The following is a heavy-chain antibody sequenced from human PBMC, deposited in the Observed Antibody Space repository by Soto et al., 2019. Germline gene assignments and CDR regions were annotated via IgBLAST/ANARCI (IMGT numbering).Heavy chain of an antibody. CDR2: IDWDDDK. J-gene: IGHJ6*02. CDR3: ARTTTGAIEYYYGMDV. D-gene: IGHD1-26*01. CDR1: GFSLSTSGMC. V-gene: IGHV2-70*01. Sequence: SGPTLVNPPQTLTLTCTFSGFSLSTSGMCVSWIRQPPGKALEWLALIDWDDDKYYSTSLKTRLTISKDTSKNQVVLTMTNMDPVDTATYYCARTTTGAIEYYYGMDVWGQGTTVTVSS.